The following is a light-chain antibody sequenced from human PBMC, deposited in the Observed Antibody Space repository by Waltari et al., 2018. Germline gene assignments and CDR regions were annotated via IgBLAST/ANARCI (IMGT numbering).Light chain of an antibody. CDR1: SSDVGGFNY. V-gene: IGLV2-14*03. J-gene: IGLJ1*01. Sequence: QSALTQPVSVSGSPGQSITISCTGTSSDVGGFNYVSWYQHHPGKAPKLMIYDFNKSPSGVSDRFTGSKSGNTASLTISGLQTEDGAEYYCTSYTSSSTYVFGIGTKVTVL. CDR2: DFN. CDR3: TSYTSSSTYV.